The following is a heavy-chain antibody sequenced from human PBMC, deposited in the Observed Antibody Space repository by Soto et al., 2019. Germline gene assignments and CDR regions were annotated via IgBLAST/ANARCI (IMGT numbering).Heavy chain of an antibody. D-gene: IGHD5-12*01. J-gene: IGHJ4*02. Sequence: ASVKVSCKASGYTFTNFGVTWVRQAPGKGLEWMGGFDPEDGETIYAQKFQGRVTMTEDTSTDTAYMELSSLRSEDTAVYYCATVWMSRAGPIFDYWGQGTLVTVSS. CDR1: GYTFTNFG. CDR3: ATVWMSRAGPIFDY. V-gene: IGHV1-24*01. CDR2: FDPEDGET.